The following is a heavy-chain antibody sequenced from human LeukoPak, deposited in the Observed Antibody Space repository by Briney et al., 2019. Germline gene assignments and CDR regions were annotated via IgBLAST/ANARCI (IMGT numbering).Heavy chain of an antibody. D-gene: IGHD3-22*01. Sequence: ASVKVSCKVSGYRITEISIHWLRQAPGKGPEWMGGFDTDDGETKYAQKFQGRVTMSEDSSTDTAYIELRSPGSEDTAVYYCAAYFYDSSGYYAFLEYWGQGTLVTVPT. J-gene: IGHJ4*02. V-gene: IGHV1-24*01. CDR1: GYRITEIS. CDR2: FDTDDGET. CDR3: AAYFYDSSGYYAFLEY.